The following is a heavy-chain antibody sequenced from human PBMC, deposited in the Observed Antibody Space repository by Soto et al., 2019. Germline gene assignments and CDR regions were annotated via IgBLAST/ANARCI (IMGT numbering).Heavy chain of an antibody. Sequence: GGSLRLSCAASGFTFSSYGMHWVRQAPGKGLEWVAVISYDGSNKYYADSVKGRFTISRDNSKNTLYLQMNSLRAEDTAVYYCAKAHNRDSGYDLSDAFDIWGQGTMVTVSS. CDR2: ISYDGSNK. CDR1: GFTFSSYG. J-gene: IGHJ3*02. D-gene: IGHD5-12*01. CDR3: AKAHNRDSGYDLSDAFDI. V-gene: IGHV3-30*18.